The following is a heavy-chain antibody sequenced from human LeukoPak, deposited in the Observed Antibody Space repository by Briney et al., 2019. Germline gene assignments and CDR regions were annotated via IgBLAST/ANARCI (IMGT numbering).Heavy chain of an antibody. V-gene: IGHV3-23*01. CDR1: GFTFSDYY. CDR3: AKGDCSSTSCYSGY. Sequence: GGSLRLSCAASGFTFSDYYMSWFRQAPGKGPEWVSAISGSGGSTYYADSVKGRFTISRDNSKNTLYLQMNSLRAEDTAVYYCAKGDCSSTSCYSGYWGQGTLVTVSS. CDR2: ISGSGGST. J-gene: IGHJ4*02. D-gene: IGHD2-2*02.